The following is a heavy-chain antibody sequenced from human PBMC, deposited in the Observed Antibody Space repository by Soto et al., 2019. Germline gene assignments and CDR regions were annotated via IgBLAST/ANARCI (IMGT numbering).Heavy chain of an antibody. V-gene: IGHV1-8*01. CDR1: GYTFTSYD. J-gene: IGHJ6*02. D-gene: IGHD1-7*01. CDR3: ARWRTTDNYYYGMDV. CDR2: MNPNSGNT. Sequence: GASLKVSCKASGYTFTSYDINWVRQATGQGLEWMGWMNPNSGNTGYAQKFQGRVTMTRNTSISTAYMELSSLRSEDTAVYYCARWRTTDNYYYGMDVWGQGTTVTVSS.